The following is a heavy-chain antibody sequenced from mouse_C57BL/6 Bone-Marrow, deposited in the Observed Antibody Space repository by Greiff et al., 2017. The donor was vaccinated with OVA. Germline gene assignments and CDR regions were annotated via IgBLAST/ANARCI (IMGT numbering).Heavy chain of an antibody. CDR1: GYTFTSYG. V-gene: IGHV1-81*01. CDR2: IYPRSGNT. D-gene: IGHD1-1*01. J-gene: IGHJ1*03. CDR3: AAGGPYSSFWCFDV. Sequence: VKLQESGAELARPGASVKLSCKASGYTFTSYGISWVKQRTGQGLEWIGEIYPRSGNTYYNEKFKGKATLTADKSSSTAYMELRSLTSAHSAVSFGAAGGPYSSFWCFDVWGTGTTVTVSS.